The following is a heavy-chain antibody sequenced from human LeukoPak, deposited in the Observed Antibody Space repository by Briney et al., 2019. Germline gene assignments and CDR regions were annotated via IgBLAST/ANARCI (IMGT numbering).Heavy chain of an antibody. J-gene: IGHJ5*02. D-gene: IGHD2-15*01. CDR2: IYYSGST. CDR3: ARGAEYCSGGSCYNWFDP. V-gene: IGHV4-39*07. Sequence: SQTLSLTCTVSGGSLSSGSYYWSWIRQPPGKGLEWIGSIYYSGSTYYNPSLKSRVTISVDTSKNQFSLKLSSVTAADTAVYYCARGAEYCSGGSCYNWFDPWGQGTLVTVSS. CDR1: GGSLSSGSYY.